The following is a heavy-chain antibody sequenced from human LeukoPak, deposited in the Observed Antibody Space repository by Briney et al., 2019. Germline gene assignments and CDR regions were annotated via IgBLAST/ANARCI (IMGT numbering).Heavy chain of an antibody. CDR1: GGSISSGGYY. V-gene: IGHV4-31*03. Sequence: PSETLSLTGTVSGGSISSGGYYWRWSRQQAGKGGEWIGYIYYSGSTYYNPSLKRRVTISVDTSKNQFSLTLSSVTAADTAVYYCASHCSSTSCYRYYYYGMDVWGQGTPVTVSS. D-gene: IGHD2-2*01. CDR3: ASHCSSTSCYRYYYYGMDV. CDR2: IYYSGST. J-gene: IGHJ6*02.